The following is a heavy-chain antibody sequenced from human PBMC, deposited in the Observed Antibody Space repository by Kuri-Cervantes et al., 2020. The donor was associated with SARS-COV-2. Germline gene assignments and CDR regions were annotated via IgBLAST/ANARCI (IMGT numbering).Heavy chain of an antibody. Sequence: GESLKISCAVSGFTFSNYAMHWVRQAPGQGLEWMGWINPNSGGTNYAQKFQGRVTMTRDTSISTAYMELSRLRSDDTAVYYCATPSYYDSSGSYDAFDIWGQGTMVTVSS. J-gene: IGHJ3*02. CDR1: GFTFSNYA. V-gene: IGHV1-2*02. CDR2: INPNSGGT. D-gene: IGHD3-22*01. CDR3: ATPSYYDSSGSYDAFDI.